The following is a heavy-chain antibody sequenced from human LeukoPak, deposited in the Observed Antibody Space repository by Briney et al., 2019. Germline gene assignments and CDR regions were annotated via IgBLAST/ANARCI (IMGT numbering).Heavy chain of an antibody. V-gene: IGHV3-9*01. Sequence: GGSLRLSCAASGFTFNDYYMTWIRQAPGKGLEWVSGISWNSGTIDYADSVRGQFTISRDNAKNSLYLQMDSLRVEDTAFYYCAKDNRRHYTSGPNPDSLHWGQGALVTVSS. CDR1: GFTFNDYY. CDR2: ISWNSGTI. J-gene: IGHJ4*02. D-gene: IGHD6-19*01. CDR3: AKDNRRHYTSGPNPDSLH.